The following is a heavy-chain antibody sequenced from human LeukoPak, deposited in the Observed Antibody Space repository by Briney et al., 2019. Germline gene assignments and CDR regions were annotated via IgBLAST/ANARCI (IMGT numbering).Heavy chain of an antibody. CDR3: ARETYYDILTGPYYYYMDV. CDR2: INHSGST. CDR1: GGSFSGYY. V-gene: IGHV4-34*01. Sequence: SETLSLTCAVYGGSFSGYYWSWIRQPPGKGLEWIGEINHSGSTNYNPSLKSRVTISVDTSKNQFSLKLSSVTAADTAVYYCARETYYDILTGPYYYYMDVRGKGTTVTVSS. D-gene: IGHD3-9*01. J-gene: IGHJ6*03.